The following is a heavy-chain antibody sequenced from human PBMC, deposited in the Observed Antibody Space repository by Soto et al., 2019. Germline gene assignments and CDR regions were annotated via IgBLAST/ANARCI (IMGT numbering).Heavy chain of an antibody. J-gene: IGHJ2*01. CDR2: LYYSGST. CDR3: ARGREDYNGWYLDL. Sequence: LSLTCTVSGGSISSYYWSWIRQPPGKGLEWIGYLYYSGSTNYNPSLESRVTISVDTSENQFSLKLSSVTAADTAVYYCARGREDYNGWYLDLWGRGTLVTVSS. CDR1: GGSISSYY. V-gene: IGHV4-59*01. D-gene: IGHD4-4*01.